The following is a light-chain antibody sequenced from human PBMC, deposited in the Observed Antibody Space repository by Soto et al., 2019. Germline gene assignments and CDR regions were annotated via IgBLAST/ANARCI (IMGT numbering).Light chain of an antibody. CDR3: QSYDSSLSVV. CDR2: GNN. CDR1: SSNIGAGYD. Sequence: QSVLTPPPSVSGAPGQRVTISCTGSSSNIGAGYDVHWYQHLPGTAPKHLIYGNNNRPAGAPDRFSGYKSGTSASLAMTGLQAEDEADYSCQSYDSSLSVVFGGGTKLTVL. J-gene: IGLJ2*01. V-gene: IGLV1-40*01.